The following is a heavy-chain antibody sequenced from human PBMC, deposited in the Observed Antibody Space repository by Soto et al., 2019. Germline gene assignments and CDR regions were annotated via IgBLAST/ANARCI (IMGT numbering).Heavy chain of an antibody. D-gene: IGHD2-15*01. Sequence: QVQLVQSGAEVKKPGSSVKVSCKASGGTFSSYAISWVRQAPGQGLEWMGGIIPIFGTANYAQKFQGRVTIPADESTSTAYMELSSLRSEDTAVYYCARNLRVVVAATSSAFDIWGQGTMVTVSS. CDR1: GGTFSSYA. V-gene: IGHV1-69*01. CDR3: ARNLRVVVAATSSAFDI. CDR2: IIPIFGTA. J-gene: IGHJ3*02.